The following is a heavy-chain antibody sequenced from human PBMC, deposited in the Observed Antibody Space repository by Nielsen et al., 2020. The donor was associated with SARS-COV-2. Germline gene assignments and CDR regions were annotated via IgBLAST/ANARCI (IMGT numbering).Heavy chain of an antibody. V-gene: IGHV3-23*01. CDR3: AKDLRYCSGGSCYFDY. Sequence: GESLKISCAASGFTFNNYAMSWVRQAPGKGLEWVSGISGSGGSTYYADFVKRRFTISRDNSKNTLYLQMNSLRAEDTAVYYCAKDLRYCSGGSCYFDYWGQGTLVTVSS. J-gene: IGHJ4*02. CDR1: GFTFNNYA. CDR2: ISGSGGST. D-gene: IGHD2-15*01.